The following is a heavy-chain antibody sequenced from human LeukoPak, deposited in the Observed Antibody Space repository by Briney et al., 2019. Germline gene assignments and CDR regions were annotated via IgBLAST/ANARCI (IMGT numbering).Heavy chain of an antibody. CDR1: DGSFSDYY. V-gene: IGHV4-34*01. Sequence: SENLSLTCALCDGSFSDYYWSGIRQPPGKGVEWIGEIDHRGDTKYNPSLRRRVTLSIDASKNQFSLKLTSVTAADTAVYYCASLHQVRGLTVFDYWGQGNLVTVSS. J-gene: IGHJ4*02. CDR3: ASLHQVRGLTVFDY. D-gene: IGHD3-10*01. CDR2: IDHRGDT.